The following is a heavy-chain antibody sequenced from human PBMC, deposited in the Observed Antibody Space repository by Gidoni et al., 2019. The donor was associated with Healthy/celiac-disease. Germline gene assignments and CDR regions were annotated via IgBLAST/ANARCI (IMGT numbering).Heavy chain of an antibody. CDR3: ARLWFGEADYGDAFDI. CDR1: GGSISSSSYY. V-gene: IGHV4-39*01. Sequence: QLQLQESGTGLVKPSETLSLTCTVSGGSISSSSYYWGWIRQPPGKGLEWIGSIYYSGGTYYNPSLKSRVTISVDTSKNQFSLNLSSVTAADTAVYYCARLWFGEADYGDAFDIWGQGTMVTVSS. CDR2: IYYSGGT. J-gene: IGHJ3*02. D-gene: IGHD3-10*01.